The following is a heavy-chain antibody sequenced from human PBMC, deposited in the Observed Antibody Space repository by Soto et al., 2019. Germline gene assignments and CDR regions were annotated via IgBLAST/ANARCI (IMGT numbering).Heavy chain of an antibody. CDR3: ARGGGVGVAGSAAFDM. D-gene: IGHD3-3*01. J-gene: IGHJ3*02. Sequence: QLHLVQSGAVVKKPGASVTVSCSASGYPVTAYYMHWVRQAPGRGLEWMGGINPATGAAKYKQTFQGRVTMTRDTSTSTVVMELSGLTSEDTAVFYCARGGGVGVAGSAAFDMWGQGTVVTVSS. V-gene: IGHV1-2*02. CDR2: INPATGAA. CDR1: GYPVTAYY.